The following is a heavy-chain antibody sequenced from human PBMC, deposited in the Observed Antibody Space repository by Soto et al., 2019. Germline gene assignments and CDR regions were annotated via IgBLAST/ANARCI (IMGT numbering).Heavy chain of an antibody. CDR2: ISGSGGST. CDR3: AKGPTIVVVVAASVRSPL. J-gene: IGHJ4*02. CDR1: GFIFSSYA. V-gene: IGHV3-23*01. Sequence: GGSLRLSCAASGFIFSSYAMSWVRQAPGKGLEWVSAISGSGGSTYYADSVKGRFTISRDNSKNTLYLQMNSLRAEDTAVYYCAKGPTIVVVVAASVRSPLWGQGTLVTVSS. D-gene: IGHD2-15*01.